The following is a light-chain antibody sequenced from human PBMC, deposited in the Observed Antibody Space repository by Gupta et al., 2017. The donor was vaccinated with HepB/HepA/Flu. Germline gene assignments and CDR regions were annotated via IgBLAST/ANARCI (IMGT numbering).Light chain of an antibody. CDR1: NSNIGNYS. V-gene: IGLV1-44*01. CDR3: EEWADSMNAVL. CDR2: RDD. J-gene: IGLJ3*02. Sequence: SCSGSNSNIGNYSVNWYQYVPGTAPKLIILRDDQRPSGVPDRFSGSKAGSSASLAISGPKSEDEARDVCEEWADSMNAVLFAGGTKLTVL.